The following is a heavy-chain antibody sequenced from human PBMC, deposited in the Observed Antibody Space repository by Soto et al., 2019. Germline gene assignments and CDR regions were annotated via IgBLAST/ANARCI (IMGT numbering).Heavy chain of an antibody. V-gene: IGHV3-30-3*01. J-gene: IGHJ4*02. CDR2: ISYDGSNK. D-gene: IGHD1-26*01. CDR1: GFTFSSYA. CDR3: ARDLRWELPRGLDY. Sequence: QVQLVESGGGVVQPGRSLRLSCAASGFTFSSYAMHWVRQAPGKGLEWVAVISYDGSNKYYADSVKGRFTISRDNSKNTLYLQMNSLRAEDTAVYYCARDLRWELPRGLDYWGQGTLVTVSS.